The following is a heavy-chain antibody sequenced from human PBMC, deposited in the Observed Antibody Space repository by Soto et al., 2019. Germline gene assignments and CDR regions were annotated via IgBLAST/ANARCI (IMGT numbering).Heavy chain of an antibody. V-gene: IGHV3-23*01. Sequence: GGSLRLSCVASGIEFSNYAMSWVRQAPGKGLEWVSISSASGMSRYHADSVKGRFTISRDNSKNTLYLHMTNLRAEDTAVYYCAKDGNWLDVYFDVWGQGTSVTVSS. CDR3: AKDGNWLDVYFDV. J-gene: IGHJ4*02. CDR2: SSASGMSR. D-gene: IGHD6-19*01. CDR1: GIEFSNYA.